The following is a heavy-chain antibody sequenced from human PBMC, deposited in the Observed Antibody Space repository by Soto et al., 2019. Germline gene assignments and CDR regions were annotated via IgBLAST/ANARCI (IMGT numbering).Heavy chain of an antibody. CDR1: DGSLSDNY. CDR3: STGSDAYKGGRT. V-gene: IGHV4-34*02. CDR2: IHPSGST. Sequence: QVHLQQWGAGLLKPSETLSLTCAVYDGSLSDNYYTWTRQSPGKGLEWIGEIHPSGSTFYNPSLQTRVTLTPHTSKTHCSPNLISVTAADPSEYYGSTGSDAYKGGRTWGQGTLVTVSS. J-gene: IGHJ5*02. D-gene: IGHD1-1*01.